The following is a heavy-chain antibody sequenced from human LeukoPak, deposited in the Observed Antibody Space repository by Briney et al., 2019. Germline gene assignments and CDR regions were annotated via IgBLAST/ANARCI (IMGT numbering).Heavy chain of an antibody. D-gene: IGHD3-22*01. V-gene: IGHV1-69*13. J-gene: IGHJ4*02. CDR3: ATRPTRDYYDSSGPFDY. CDR1: GGTFTSYA. CDR2: IIPIFGTA. Sequence: SVKVSCKASGGTFTSYAISWVRQAPGQGLEWMGGIIPIFGTANYAQKFQGRVTITADESTSTAYMELSSLRSEDTAVYYCATRPTRDYYDSSGPFDYWGQGTLVTVSS.